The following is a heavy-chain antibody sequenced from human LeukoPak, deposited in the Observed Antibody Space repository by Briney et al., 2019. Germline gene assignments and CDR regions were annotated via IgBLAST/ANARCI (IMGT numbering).Heavy chain of an antibody. V-gene: IGHV1-2*02. J-gene: IGHJ6*02. Sequence: ASVTVTCKGSGYTFTGYYWHWLRQAPGQGLEWMGWINPKSGGTKYAQKFQGRVTMTRETSMSTAYMDLTRLRSDDTAVYHCARHTGMCTVTKDGMDAWGQGTTVTVSS. CDR1: GYTFTGYY. CDR3: ARHTGMCTVTKDGMDA. CDR2: INPKSGGT. D-gene: IGHD4-17*01.